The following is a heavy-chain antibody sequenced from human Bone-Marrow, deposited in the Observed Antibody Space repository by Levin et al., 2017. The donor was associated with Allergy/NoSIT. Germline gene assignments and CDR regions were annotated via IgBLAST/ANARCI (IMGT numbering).Heavy chain of an antibody. J-gene: IGHJ4*02. CDR3: ARIPSYCRSTSCYTGDY. D-gene: IGHD2-2*01. Sequence: GPTLVKPTQTLTLTCTFSGFSLTTSGMCVSWIRQPPGKALEWLARIDWDDDKFYSASLKTRLTISKDTSKNQVVLTMTNMDPVDTATYYCARIPSYCRSTSCYTGDYWGQGTLVTVSS. CDR1: GFSLTTSGMC. V-gene: IGHV2-70*17. CDR2: IDWDDDK.